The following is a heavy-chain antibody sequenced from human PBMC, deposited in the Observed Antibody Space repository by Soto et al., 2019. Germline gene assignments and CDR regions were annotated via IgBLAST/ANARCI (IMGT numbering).Heavy chain of an antibody. CDR2: INHSGST. V-gene: IGHV4-34*01. CDR1: GGSFSGYY. Sequence: SETLSLTCAVYGGSFSGYYWSWIRQPPGKGLEWIGEINHSGSTNYNPSLKSRVTISVDTSKNQFSLKLSSVTAADTAVYYCARSENSNQVYYFDYWGQGTLVTVSS. D-gene: IGHD4-4*01. CDR3: ARSENSNQVYYFDY. J-gene: IGHJ4*02.